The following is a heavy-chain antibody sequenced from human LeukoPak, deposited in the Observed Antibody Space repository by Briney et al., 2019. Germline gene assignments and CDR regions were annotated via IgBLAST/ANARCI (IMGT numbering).Heavy chain of an antibody. CDR1: GGSFSGYY. Sequence: SETLSLTCAVYGGSFSGYYWSWIRQSPGKGLEWIGYIYYSGSTYYNPSLKSRVTISVDTSKNQFSLKLSSVTAADTAVYYCARTTITMVRGVIMDYWGQGTLVTVSS. V-gene: IGHV4-34*09. CDR3: ARTTITMVRGVIMDY. CDR2: IYYSGST. D-gene: IGHD3-10*01. J-gene: IGHJ4*02.